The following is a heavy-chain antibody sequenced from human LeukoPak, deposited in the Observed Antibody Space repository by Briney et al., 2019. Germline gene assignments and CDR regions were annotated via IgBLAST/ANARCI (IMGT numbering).Heavy chain of an antibody. CDR2: IYYSGST. CDR3: ARDVNYYDSSGYPLP. D-gene: IGHD3-22*01. CDR1: GGSISSYY. Sequence: SETLSLTCTASGGSISSYYWSWIRQPPGKGLEWIGYIYYSGSTNYNPSLKSRVTISVDTSRNQFSLKLTSVTAADAAVYYCARDVNYYDSSGYPLPWGQGTLVTVSS. V-gene: IGHV4-59*01. J-gene: IGHJ5*02.